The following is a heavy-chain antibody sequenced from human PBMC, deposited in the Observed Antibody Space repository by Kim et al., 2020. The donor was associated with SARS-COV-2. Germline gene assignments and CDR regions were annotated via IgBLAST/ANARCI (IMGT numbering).Heavy chain of an antibody. D-gene: IGHD1-26*01. Sequence: TISYTDSVKGRVTISRNNAKNSLFMQMNSLRDEETVVYYCAIRLSTGGATTHPWGQGTLVTVAS. CDR3: AIRLSTGGATTHP. J-gene: IGHJ5*02. V-gene: IGHV3-48*02. CDR2: TI.